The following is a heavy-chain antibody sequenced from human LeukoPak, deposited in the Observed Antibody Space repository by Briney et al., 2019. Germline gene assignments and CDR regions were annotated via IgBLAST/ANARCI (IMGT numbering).Heavy chain of an antibody. CDR1: GFTFDDYA. D-gene: IGHD3-16*01. CDR3: ARDRTGGDY. CDR2: ISWNSGSI. V-gene: IGHV3-9*01. J-gene: IGHJ4*02. Sequence: GGSLRLSCAASGFTFDDYAMHWVRHAPGKGLEWVSGISWNSGSIGYADSVKGRFTISRDNAKNSLYLQMNSLRAEDTAVYYCARDRTGGDYWGQGTLVTVSS.